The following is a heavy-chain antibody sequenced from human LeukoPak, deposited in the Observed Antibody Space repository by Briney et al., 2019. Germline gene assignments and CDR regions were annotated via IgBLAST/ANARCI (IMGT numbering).Heavy chain of an antibody. V-gene: IGHV4-59*01. CDR1: GGSISTYY. CDR2: IYYSGST. D-gene: IGHD6-13*01. CDR3: ARVIAAAGTNYYYGMDV. Sequence: PSETLSLTCTVSGGSISTYYWNWIRQPPGKGLEWIGYIYYSGSTNYNPSLKSRVTISVDTSKNQFSLKLSSVTAADTAVYYCARVIAAAGTNYYYGMDVWGQGTTVTVSS. J-gene: IGHJ6*02.